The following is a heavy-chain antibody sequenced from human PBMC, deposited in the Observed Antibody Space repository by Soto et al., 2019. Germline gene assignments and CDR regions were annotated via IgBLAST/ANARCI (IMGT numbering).Heavy chain of an antibody. CDR1: GYTFTSYV. J-gene: IGHJ4*02. D-gene: IGHD5-12*01. Sequence: QVQLVQSGAEVKKPGASEKVSCKASGYTFTSYVIHWVRQAPGQRLEWMGWINAGNGNTKYSQKFQGRVTFTGDTYASTAYMELSSLRSEDTSVYYCARWLSWSLDYWGQGTLVTVSS. CDR2: INAGNGNT. V-gene: IGHV1-3*01. CDR3: ARWLSWSLDY.